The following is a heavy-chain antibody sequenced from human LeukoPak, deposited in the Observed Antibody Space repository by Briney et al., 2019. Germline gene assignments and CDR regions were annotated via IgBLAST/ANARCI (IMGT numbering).Heavy chain of an antibody. CDR3: AREHDYGDC. CDR2: IYYSGST. V-gene: IGHV4-59*12. CDR1: GGSISSYY. J-gene: IGHJ4*02. Sequence: SETLSLTCTVSGGSISSYYWSWIRQPPGKGLEWIGNIYYSGSTYYNPSLKSRVTISVDTSKNQFSLKLSSVTAADTAVYYCAREHDYGDCXXQGTLVTVSS.